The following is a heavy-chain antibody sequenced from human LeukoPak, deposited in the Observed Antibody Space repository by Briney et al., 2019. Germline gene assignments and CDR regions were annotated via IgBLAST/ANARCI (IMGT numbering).Heavy chain of an antibody. V-gene: IGHV4-34*01. D-gene: IGHD1-14*01. J-gene: IGHJ5*02. CDR3: ARAGTISRCFDP. CDR1: GGSFSGYY. Sequence: PSETLSLTCAVYGGSFSGYYWSWIRQPPGKGLEWIGEINHSGSTNYNPSLKSRVTISVDTSKNQFSLKLSSVTAADTAVYYCARAGTISRCFDPWGQGTLVTVSS. CDR2: INHSGST.